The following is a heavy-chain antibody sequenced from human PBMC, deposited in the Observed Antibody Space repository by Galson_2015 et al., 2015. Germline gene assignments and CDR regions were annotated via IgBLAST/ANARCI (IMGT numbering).Heavy chain of an antibody. CDR2: SYYSESP. V-gene: IGHV4-39*01. D-gene: IGHD3-9*01. CDR1: GGSISSNTYY. CDR3: VRHFDILTGFSPCMDV. J-gene: IGHJ6*02. Sequence: TLSLTCTVSGGSISSNTYYWGWIRRPPGKGLEWIGNSYYSESPYYNPSLKSRVTVSVDTSKNQFSLKLSSVTAADTAVYYCVRHFDILTGFSPCMDVWGQGTTVTVSS.